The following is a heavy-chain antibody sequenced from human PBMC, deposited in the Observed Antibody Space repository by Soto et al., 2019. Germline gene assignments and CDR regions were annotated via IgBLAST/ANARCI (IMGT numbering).Heavy chain of an antibody. J-gene: IGHJ1*01. D-gene: IGHD2-2*01. Sequence: QVQLVQSGAEVKKPGSSVKVSCRASGATFSTYTIIWVRQAPGQGLEWVGRIIPMLGIANYAQRFQGRVTITADKSTSTAYMEVSSLRSEDTAVYYCARDRDQLPTDWGQGTLVTVSS. CDR2: IIPMLGIA. V-gene: IGHV1-69*02. CDR3: ARDRDQLPTD. CDR1: GATFSTYT.